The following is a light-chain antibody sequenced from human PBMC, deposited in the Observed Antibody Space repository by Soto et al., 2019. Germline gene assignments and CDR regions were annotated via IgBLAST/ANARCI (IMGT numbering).Light chain of an antibody. J-gene: IGKJ1*01. CDR3: QQYSEYPWT. CDR2: KAS. V-gene: IGKV1-5*03. CDR1: QTISSW. Sequence: DIQMTQSPSTLSASVGDRVSITCRASQTISSWLAWYQQKPGKAPKLLVYKASSLEGGVPSRFSGSASGPEFSLTISSLQPDDFAIYYCQQYSEYPWTFGHGTTVDVK.